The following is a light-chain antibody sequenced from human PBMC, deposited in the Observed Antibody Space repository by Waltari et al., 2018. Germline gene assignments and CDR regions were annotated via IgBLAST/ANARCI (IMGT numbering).Light chain of an antibody. CDR3: SSHTSTVPHV. J-gene: IGLJ1*01. CDR2: EVS. CDR1: SNDVGGYGY. V-gene: IGLV2-14*01. Sequence: QSALTQPASVSGSPGQSVSLSCTRTSNDVGGYGYFPWYQRFPGKAPKLMIYEVSYRPSGVSSRFSGSKSGNTASLPISGLQAEDEAVYYCSSHTSTVPHVFGTGTKVTVV.